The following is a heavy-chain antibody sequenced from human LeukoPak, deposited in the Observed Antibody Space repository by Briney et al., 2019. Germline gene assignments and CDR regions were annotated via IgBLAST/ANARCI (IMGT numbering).Heavy chain of an antibody. V-gene: IGHV4-59*01. J-gene: IGHJ6*02. D-gene: IGHD3-16*01. Sequence: SETLSLTCSVSGGSISGYYWSWVRQPPGKGLEWIGQIHYSGRADYNPSLKSRITMSVDTSRNQISLKLSSVTAADTAIYYCVRFGVNYDMDVWGQGTTVTVFS. CDR1: GGSISGYY. CDR2: IHYSGRA. CDR3: VRFGVNYDMDV.